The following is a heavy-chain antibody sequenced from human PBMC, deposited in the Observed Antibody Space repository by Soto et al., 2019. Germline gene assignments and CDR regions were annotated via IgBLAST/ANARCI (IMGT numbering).Heavy chain of an antibody. V-gene: IGHV4-34*01. CDR3: ARLPGYVVVLDY. CDR2: INHSGST. CDR1: GGSFSGYY. J-gene: IGHJ4*02. D-gene: IGHD2-15*01. Sequence: SETLSLTCAVYGGSFSGYYWSWIRQPPGKGLEWIGEINHSGSTNYNPSLKSRVTISVDTSKNQFSLKLSSVTAADTAVYYCARLPGYVVVLDYWGQGTLVTVSS.